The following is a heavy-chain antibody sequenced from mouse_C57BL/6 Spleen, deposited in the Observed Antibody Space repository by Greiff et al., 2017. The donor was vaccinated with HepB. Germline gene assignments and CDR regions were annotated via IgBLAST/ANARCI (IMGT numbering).Heavy chain of an antibody. CDR1: GYTFTDYE. CDR2: IDPETGGT. J-gene: IGHJ3*01. Sequence: QVQLKESGAELVRPGASVTLSCKASGYTFTDYEMHWVKQTPVHGLEWIGAIDPETGGTAYNQKFKGKAILTADKSSSTAYMEIRSLTSEDSAVYYCTRRTGFAYWGQGTLVTVSA. V-gene: IGHV1-15*01. D-gene: IGHD4-1*01. CDR3: TRRTGFAY.